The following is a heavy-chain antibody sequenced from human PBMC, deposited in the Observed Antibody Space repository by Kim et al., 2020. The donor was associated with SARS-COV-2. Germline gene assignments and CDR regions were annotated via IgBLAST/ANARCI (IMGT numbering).Heavy chain of an antibody. CDR1: GYSFTSYW. CDR2: IYPGDSDT. V-gene: IGHV5-51*01. Sequence: GESLKISCKGSGYSFTSYWIGWVRQMPGKGLEWMGIIYPGDSDTRYSPSFQGQVTISADKSISTAYLQWSSLKASDTAMYYCARRTGGGYSSGWQRGPVDYWGQGTLVTVSS. J-gene: IGHJ4*02. D-gene: IGHD6-19*01. CDR3: ARRTGGGYSSGWQRGPVDY.